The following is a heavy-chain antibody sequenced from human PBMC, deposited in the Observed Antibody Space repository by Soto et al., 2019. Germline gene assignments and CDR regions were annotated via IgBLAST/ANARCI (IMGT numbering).Heavy chain of an antibody. CDR3: ARENGDYLDYYYGMDV. D-gene: IGHD4-17*01. Sequence: SETLSLTCTVSVGSISSYYWSWIRQPPGKGLEWIGYIYYSGSTYYNPSLKSRVTISVDTSKNQFSLKLSSVTAADTAVYYCARENGDYLDYYYGMDVWGQGTTVTVSS. J-gene: IGHJ6*02. V-gene: IGHV4-59*12. CDR1: VGSISSYY. CDR2: IYYSGST.